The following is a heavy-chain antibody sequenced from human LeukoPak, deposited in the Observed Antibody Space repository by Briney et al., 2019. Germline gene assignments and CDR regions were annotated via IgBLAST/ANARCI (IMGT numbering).Heavy chain of an antibody. J-gene: IGHJ4*02. CDR2: IRYDGSNK. D-gene: IGHD2-15*01. Sequence: GRSLRLSCAASGFTFSSYGMHWVRQAPGKGLEWVAFIRYDGSNKYYADSVKGRFTISRDNSKNTLYLQMNSLRAEDTAVYYCAKDEGGGSCCSNFDYWGQGTLVTVSS. CDR1: GFTFSSYG. CDR3: AKDEGGGSCCSNFDY. V-gene: IGHV3-30*02.